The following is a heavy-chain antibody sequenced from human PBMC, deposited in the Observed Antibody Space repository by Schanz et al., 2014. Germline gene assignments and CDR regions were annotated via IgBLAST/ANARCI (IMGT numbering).Heavy chain of an antibody. CDR2: INPYDDTI. Sequence: QVQLVQSGAEVKKPGASGKFSSKASNYISTNYFINCCRQPLDQGLEWMGLINPYDDTIDYAKKFQGRFTMTRDTSTTTVYMELSSLRSDDTAMYYCVTEKRMESGTWAKAFDIWGQGTWVTVSS. CDR3: VTEKRMESGTWAKAFDI. D-gene: IGHD3-3*01. CDR1: NYISTNYF. V-gene: IGHV1-46*01. J-gene: IGHJ3*02.